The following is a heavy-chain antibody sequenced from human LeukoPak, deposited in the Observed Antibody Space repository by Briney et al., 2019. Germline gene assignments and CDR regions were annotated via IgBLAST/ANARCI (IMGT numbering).Heavy chain of an antibody. Sequence: PSGTLSLTCTVSGTSISGDYWSWIRQPPGRGLEWIGYVYFTGNTNYNPSLKSRVTISMDTSKNQISLTVTSVTAADTAAYYCARHPFSSPFDFWGQGTLVAVSS. CDR3: ARHPFSSPFDF. CDR2: VYFTGNT. D-gene: IGHD2/OR15-2a*01. V-gene: IGHV4-59*08. J-gene: IGHJ4*02. CDR1: GTSISGDY.